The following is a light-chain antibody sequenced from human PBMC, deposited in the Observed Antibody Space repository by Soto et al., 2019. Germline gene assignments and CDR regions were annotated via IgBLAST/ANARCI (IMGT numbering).Light chain of an antibody. J-gene: IGLJ1*01. CDR2: DVS. CDR3: CSYVGTYTFD. V-gene: IGLV2-11*01. CDR1: SSDVGGYNY. Sequence: QSALAQPRSVSGSPGQSVTISCTGTSSDVGGYNYVSWYQQHPGKAPKVMIYDVSKRPSGVPDRFSGSKSGNTASLTISGLQHDDEADYSCCSYVGTYTFDFGTGTKVTV.